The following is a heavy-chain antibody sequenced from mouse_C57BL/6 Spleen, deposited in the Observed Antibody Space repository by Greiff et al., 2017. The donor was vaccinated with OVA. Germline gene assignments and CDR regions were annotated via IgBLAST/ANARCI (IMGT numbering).Heavy chain of an antibody. Sequence: VQLQQSGAELARPGASVKLSCKASGYTFTSYGISWVKQRTGQGLEWIGEIYPRSGNTYYNEKFKGKATLTADKSSSTAYMELRSLTSEDSAVYFCARLDYDEDWDFDVWGTGTTVTVSS. CDR1: GYTFTSYG. V-gene: IGHV1-81*01. D-gene: IGHD2-4*01. J-gene: IGHJ1*03. CDR3: ARLDYDEDWDFDV. CDR2: IYPRSGNT.